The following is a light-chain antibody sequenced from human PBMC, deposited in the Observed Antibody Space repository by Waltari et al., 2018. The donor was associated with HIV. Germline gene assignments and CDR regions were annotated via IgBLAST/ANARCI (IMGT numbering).Light chain of an antibody. CDR2: NDD. CDR1: GYNIRSNF. Sequence: QSVLTQPPSVSGAPGQRVTISCSGRGYNIRSNFVKWYQQLPVTAPRVLIYNDDQRPSGVPARFSGSKSGTTASLAISGLQSEDEAEYYCAAWDDTLNVYVFGSGTKVTVL. CDR3: AAWDDTLNVYV. V-gene: IGLV1-44*01. J-gene: IGLJ1*01.